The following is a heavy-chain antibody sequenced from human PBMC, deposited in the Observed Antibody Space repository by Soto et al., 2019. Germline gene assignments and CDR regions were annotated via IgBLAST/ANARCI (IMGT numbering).Heavy chain of an antibody. D-gene: IGHD6-13*01. Sequence: GESLKISCKGSGYFFAGYWIAWVRQMPWKGLEWMGIIYPDNSNTKYSRSFQGQVTISADKSSSTAYLQWSSLKASDTAIYYCARQGAAVPTVPLIWFDPWGQGTLVTVSS. CDR1: GYFFAGYW. J-gene: IGHJ5*02. CDR3: ARQGAAVPTVPLIWFDP. CDR2: IYPDNSNT. V-gene: IGHV5-51*01.